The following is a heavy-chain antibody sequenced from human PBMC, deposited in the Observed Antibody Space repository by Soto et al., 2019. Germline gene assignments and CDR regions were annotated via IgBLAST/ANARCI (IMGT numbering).Heavy chain of an antibody. CDR2: IYYSGST. CDR1: GGSISSYY. Sequence: QVQLQESGPGLVKPSETLSLTCTVSGGSISSYYWSWIRQPPGKGLEWIGYIYYSGSTNYNPSLKSRLTISVDTSKNQFSLKLSSVTAADTAVYYCAISMIVVVDDAFDFWGQGTMVTVSS. J-gene: IGHJ3*01. D-gene: IGHD3-22*01. CDR3: AISMIVVVDDAFDF. V-gene: IGHV4-59*01.